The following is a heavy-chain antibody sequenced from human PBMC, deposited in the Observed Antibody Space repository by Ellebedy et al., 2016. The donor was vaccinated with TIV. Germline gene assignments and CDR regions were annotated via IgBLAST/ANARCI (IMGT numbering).Heavy chain of an antibody. CDR2: SKLKADGGTT. J-gene: IGHJ4*02. CDR3: TTGDKSGYYEYYFDY. CDR1: GLTLSDAW. D-gene: IGHD5-12*01. V-gene: IGHV3-15*01. Sequence: GESLKISCVASGLTLSDAWMTWVRQAPGKGLEWVGRSKLKADGGTTVYAAPVKDRFTISRDDSENTLYLQMNSLKIEDTAVYYCTTGDKSGYYEYYFDYWGQGTLVTVSS.